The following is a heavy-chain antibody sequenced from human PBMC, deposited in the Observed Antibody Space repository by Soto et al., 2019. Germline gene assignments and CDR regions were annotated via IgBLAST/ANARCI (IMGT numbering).Heavy chain of an antibody. CDR3: AREGQNDYVWGSYRYTDWFDP. CDR1: GYTFTSYD. J-gene: IGHJ5*02. D-gene: IGHD3-16*02. V-gene: IGHV1-8*01. Sequence: ASVKVSCKASGYTFTSYDINWVRQATGQGLEWMGWMNPNSGNTGYAQKFQGRVTMTRNTSISTAYMELSSLRSEDTAVYYCAREGQNDYVWGSYRYTDWFDPWGQGTLVTLSS. CDR2: MNPNSGNT.